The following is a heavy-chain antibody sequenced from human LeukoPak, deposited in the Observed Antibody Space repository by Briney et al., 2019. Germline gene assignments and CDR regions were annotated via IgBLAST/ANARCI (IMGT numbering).Heavy chain of an antibody. Sequence: PGGSLRLSCAASGFTFSSYWMSWVRQAPGKGLEWVANIKQDGSEKYYVDSVKGRFTISRDNAKNSLYLQMNSLRAEDTAVYYCVRDCGGDCYPAFDYWGQGTLVTVSS. CDR2: IKQDGSEK. CDR3: VRDCGGDCYPAFDY. D-gene: IGHD2-21*02. V-gene: IGHV3-7*01. CDR1: GFTFSSYW. J-gene: IGHJ4*02.